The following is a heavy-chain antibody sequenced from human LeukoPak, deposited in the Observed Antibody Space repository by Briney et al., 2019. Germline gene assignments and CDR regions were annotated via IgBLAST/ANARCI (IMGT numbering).Heavy chain of an antibody. V-gene: IGHV3-9*01. J-gene: IGHJ3*01. CDR2: ISYSSETI. CDR3: AKDRGGGSQLGDAYDV. D-gene: IGHD5-24*01. CDR1: GFPFDEHA. Sequence: PGGSLRLSCAASGFPFDEHAMHWVRHAPGKGLEWVSGISYSSETIGYVDSVKGRFTISRDNVRKSLYLQMNSLRIEDTALYHCAKDRGGGSQLGDAYDVWGQGTMVSVSA.